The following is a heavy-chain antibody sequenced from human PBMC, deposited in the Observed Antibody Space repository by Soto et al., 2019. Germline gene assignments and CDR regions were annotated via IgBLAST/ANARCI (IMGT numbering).Heavy chain of an antibody. V-gene: IGHV3-64*07. Sequence: EVQLVESGGGLVQPGGSLRLSCAASGFTFSNYAMHWVRQTPGKGLEYVSAISNSGGSTYYSDSVKGRFTISRDNSKNTLYLQMGSLRAEEIAVYYCARSAKFDWLYYYYYYIDVWGKGTTVIVSS. CDR2: ISNSGGST. CDR1: GFTFSNYA. D-gene: IGHD3-9*01. J-gene: IGHJ6*03. CDR3: ARSAKFDWLYYYYYYIDV.